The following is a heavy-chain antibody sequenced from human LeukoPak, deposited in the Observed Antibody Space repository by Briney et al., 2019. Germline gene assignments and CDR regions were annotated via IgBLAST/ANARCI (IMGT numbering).Heavy chain of an antibody. CDR1: GFTFSSYA. V-gene: IGHV3-30-3*01. J-gene: IGHJ4*02. CDR2: ISYDGSNK. CDR3: ARVPYFYDSSPPDY. D-gene: IGHD3-22*01. Sequence: GGSLRLSCAASGFTFSSYAMSWVRQAPGKGLEWVAVISYDGSNKYYADSVKGRFTISRDNSKNTLYLQMNSLRAEDTAVYYCARVPYFYDSSPPDYWGQGTLVTVSS.